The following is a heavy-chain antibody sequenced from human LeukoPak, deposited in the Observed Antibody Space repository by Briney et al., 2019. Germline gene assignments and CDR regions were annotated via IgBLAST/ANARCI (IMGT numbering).Heavy chain of an antibody. V-gene: IGHV3-7*01. CDR2: IKRDGSEK. J-gene: IGHJ5*02. D-gene: IGHD2-15*01. Sequence: GGSLRLSCAASGFTFSSYWMSWVRQAPGKGLEWVANIKRDGSEKYYVDSVKGRFTISRDNAKNSLYLQMNSLRAEDTAVYYCAREHAYCSGGSCPITKNWFDPWGQGTLVTVSS. CDR1: GFTFSSYW. CDR3: AREHAYCSGGSCPITKNWFDP.